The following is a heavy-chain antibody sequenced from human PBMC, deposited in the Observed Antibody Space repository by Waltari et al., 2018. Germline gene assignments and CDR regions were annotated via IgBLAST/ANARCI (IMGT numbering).Heavy chain of an antibody. D-gene: IGHD6-19*01. Sequence: EVQLVESGGGLVQTGGSLRLYCEASGFNFTSYETHWVRQAPGKGLEWVSYISSSGSTIYYADSVKGRFTISRDNAKNSLYLQMNSLRAEDTAVYYCARETVAGPSDYWGQGTLVTVSS. J-gene: IGHJ4*02. CDR2: ISSSGSTI. CDR1: GFNFTSYE. V-gene: IGHV3-48*03. CDR3: ARETVAGPSDY.